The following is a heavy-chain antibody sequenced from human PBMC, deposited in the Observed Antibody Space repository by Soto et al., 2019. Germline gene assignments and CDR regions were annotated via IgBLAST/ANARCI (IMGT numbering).Heavy chain of an antibody. J-gene: IGHJ4*02. CDR2: ISGSGGST. Sequence: GGSLRLSCAASGFTFSSYAMSWVRQAPGKGLEWVSAISGSGGSTYYADSVKGRFTISRDNSKNTLYLQMNSLRAEDTAIYYCAKEGGNRITIFWEEPERKNENYFDYWGQGTLVTVSS. V-gene: IGHV3-23*01. CDR3: AKEGGNRITIFWEEPERKNENYFDY. CDR1: GFTFSSYA. D-gene: IGHD3-10*02.